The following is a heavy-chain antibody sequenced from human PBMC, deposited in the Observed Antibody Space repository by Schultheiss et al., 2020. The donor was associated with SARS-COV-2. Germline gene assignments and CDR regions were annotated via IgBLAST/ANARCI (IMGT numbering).Heavy chain of an antibody. Sequence: GGSLRLSCAASGFTFSSYGMHWVRQAPGKGLEWVAVIWYDGSNKYYADSVKGRFTISRDNSKNTLYLQMNSLRAEDTAVYYCANDITMTGGAFDIWGQGTMVTVSS. J-gene: IGHJ3*02. D-gene: IGHD3-22*01. CDR1: GFTFSSYG. CDR3: ANDITMTGGAFDI. CDR2: IWYDGSNK. V-gene: IGHV3-33*06.